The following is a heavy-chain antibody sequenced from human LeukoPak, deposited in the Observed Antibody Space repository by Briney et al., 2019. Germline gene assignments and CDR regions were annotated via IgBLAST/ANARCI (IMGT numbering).Heavy chain of an antibody. CDR3: AKDDRLAVPGDY. J-gene: IGHJ4*02. CDR1: GFTFSTYG. D-gene: IGHD6-19*01. V-gene: IGHV3-30*18. CDR2: ILYDGSDK. Sequence: QTGGSLRLSCAASGFTFSTYGMHWVRQAPGKGLERVAVILYDGSDKFYADSVKGRFTISRDNSKNTLYLQMNSLRPEDTAVYYCAKDDRLAVPGDYWGQGTLVTVSS.